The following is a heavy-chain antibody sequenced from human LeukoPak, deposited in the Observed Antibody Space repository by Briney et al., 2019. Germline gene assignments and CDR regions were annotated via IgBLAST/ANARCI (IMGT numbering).Heavy chain of an antibody. D-gene: IGHD3-3*01. CDR3: TSGLYYDSWSDLFDY. V-gene: IGHV3-49*04. CDR2: IRRKANGGTT. J-gene: IGHJ4*02. Sequence: GRSLRLSCTASGFTFGDYAMSWVRQAPGKGPEWVGFIRRKANGGTTEYAASVKGRFTISRDDSKSIAYLQMNSLKTEDTAVYYCTSGLYYDSWSDLFDYWGQGTPVTVSS. CDR1: GFTFGDYA.